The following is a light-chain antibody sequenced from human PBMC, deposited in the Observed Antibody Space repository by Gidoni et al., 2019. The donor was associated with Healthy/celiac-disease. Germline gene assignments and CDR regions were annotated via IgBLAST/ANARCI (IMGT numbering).Light chain of an antibody. CDR2: WAS. CDR3: QQYYSLWT. Sequence: DIVLTQSSASLAVSPGERATITCKSSQSVLYSSNNKNYLAWYQQKPGPPPKLLIYWASTRESGVPDRYSGSGSGADFTLTISSLQAEDVAVYYGQQYYSLWTFGQGTKVEIK. J-gene: IGKJ1*01. CDR1: QSVLYSSNNKNY. V-gene: IGKV4-1*01.